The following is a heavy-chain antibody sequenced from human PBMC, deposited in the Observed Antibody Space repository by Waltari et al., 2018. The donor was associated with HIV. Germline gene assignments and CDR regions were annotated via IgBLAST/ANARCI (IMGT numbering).Heavy chain of an antibody. D-gene: IGHD3-22*01. CDR1: GFTFRSYW. CDR3: VRDYDSSGYYSANWFDP. V-gene: IGHV3-74*01. J-gene: IGHJ5*02. Sequence: EVQLVESGGGLVQPGGSLRLSCVASGFTFRSYWMHWVRQGPGRGLVWVSRINNDGSNTNYADSVKGRFTISRDNAKNTLYLQINSLRAEDTAVYSCVRDYDSSGYYSANWFDPWGQGTLVTVSS. CDR2: INNDGSNT.